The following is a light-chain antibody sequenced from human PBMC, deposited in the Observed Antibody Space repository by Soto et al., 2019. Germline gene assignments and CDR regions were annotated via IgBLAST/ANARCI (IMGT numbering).Light chain of an antibody. CDR1: QSVSSSY. J-gene: IGKJ1*01. Sequence: EIVLTQSPDSLSLFPGERAVLSCRASQSVSSSYLAWYNQKPGQAPRLLIFGASNRAAGIPERFSGSGSGTDFTLTINRLEPEDFGVYYCQQYGTSPKTFGQGTTVEIK. CDR2: GAS. CDR3: QQYGTSPKT. V-gene: IGKV3-20*01.